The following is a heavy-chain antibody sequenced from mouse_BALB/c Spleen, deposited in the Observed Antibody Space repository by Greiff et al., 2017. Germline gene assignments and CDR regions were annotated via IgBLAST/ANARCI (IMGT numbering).Heavy chain of an antibody. V-gene: IGHV2-2*01. Sequence: QVHLQQSGPGLVQPSQSLSITCTVSGFSLTSYGVHWVRQSPGKGLEWLGVIWSGGSTDYNAAFISRLSISKDNSKSQVFLKLNSLQTDDTATYYCAKDGDSSGYDYAMDYWGQGTSVTVSS. CDR2: IWSGGST. D-gene: IGHD3-2*01. J-gene: IGHJ4*01. CDR1: GFSLTSYG. CDR3: AKDGDSSGYDYAMDY.